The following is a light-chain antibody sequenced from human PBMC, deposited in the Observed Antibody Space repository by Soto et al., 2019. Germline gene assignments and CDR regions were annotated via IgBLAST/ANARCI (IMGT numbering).Light chain of an antibody. Sequence: IQMTQSPSAMSASVGDRVTVTCRASQDIGNYLVWFQQKPGTVPKRLIFAASSLQSGVPSRFSGSGSGTEFTLTISSLQPDDSATYYCQQYKSYSPRTSGQRANVDIK. V-gene: IGKV1-17*03. CDR3: QQYKSYSPRT. CDR1: QDIGNY. J-gene: IGKJ1*01. CDR2: AAS.